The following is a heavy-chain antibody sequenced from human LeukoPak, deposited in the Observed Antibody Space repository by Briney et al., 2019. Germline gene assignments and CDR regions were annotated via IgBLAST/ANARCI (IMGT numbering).Heavy chain of an antibody. CDR2: IDYGGSVT. J-gene: IGHJ4*02. Sequence: GGSLRLSCSASGFTFTAYTMNWVRQAPGKGPEWVSYIDYGGSVTHYADSVKGRFTISRDNAENSLYLQMNSLRVGDTAVYYCTRDLEYWSQGVQVTVSS. V-gene: IGHV3-48*01. CDR1: GFTFTAYT. CDR3: TRDLEY.